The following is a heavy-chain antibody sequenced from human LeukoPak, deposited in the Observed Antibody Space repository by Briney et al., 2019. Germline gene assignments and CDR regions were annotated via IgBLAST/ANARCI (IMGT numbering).Heavy chain of an antibody. J-gene: IGHJ4*02. Sequence: GGSLRLSCAASGFTFSSYSMNWVRQAPGKGLEWVSSISSSSYIYYADSVKGRFTISRDNAKNSLYLQMNSLRAEDTAVYYCARDSREGNSGSYYFDYWGQGTLVTVSS. CDR3: ARDSREGNSGSYYFDY. CDR2: ISSSSYI. V-gene: IGHV3-21*01. CDR1: GFTFSSYS. D-gene: IGHD1-26*01.